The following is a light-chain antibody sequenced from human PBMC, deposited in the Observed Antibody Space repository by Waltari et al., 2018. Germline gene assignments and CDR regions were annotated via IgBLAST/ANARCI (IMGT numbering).Light chain of an antibody. CDR1: NIRDKT. CDR2: DST. V-gene: IGLV3-21*03. J-gene: IGLJ2*01. CDR3: QVWDDTRDQPV. Sequence: SYVLTQPPSVSVAPGKTARISCAGQNIRDKTVYWYQQTPGQAPGVVNYDSTVRPSGNPDRFSGSDPATLTIARVEAGDEADYYCQVWDDTRDQPVFGGGTRLTVL.